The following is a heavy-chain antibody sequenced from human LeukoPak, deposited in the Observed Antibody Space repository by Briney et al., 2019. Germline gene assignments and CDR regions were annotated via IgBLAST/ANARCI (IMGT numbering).Heavy chain of an antibody. Sequence: PGGSLRLSCVASGFTFSNYSMNWVRQAPGKGLEWVSSISGSNSYIYYADSVRGRFTISRDNAKNSLYLQMSSLRAEDTAVYYCARESTGTTYFSRKDWYFDYWGQGTLVTDSS. CDR3: ARESTGTTYFSRKDWYFDY. J-gene: IGHJ4*02. D-gene: IGHD1-1*01. CDR2: ISGSNSYI. CDR1: GFTFSNYS. V-gene: IGHV3-21*01.